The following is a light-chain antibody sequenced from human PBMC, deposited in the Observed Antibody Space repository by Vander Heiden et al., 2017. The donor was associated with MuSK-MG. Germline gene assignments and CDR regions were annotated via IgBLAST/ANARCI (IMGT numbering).Light chain of an antibody. CDR2: GAS. Sequence: DIQMTQSPSSLSASVGDGVTITCRASQSINSHLNWYQQKPGKAPKLLIYGASLLQSGVPSRLRGSGSATDFTLTISRLQSADSATYYCQQSDSIPWTFGQGTKVXIK. V-gene: IGKV1-39*01. CDR3: QQSDSIPWT. J-gene: IGKJ1*01. CDR1: QSINSH.